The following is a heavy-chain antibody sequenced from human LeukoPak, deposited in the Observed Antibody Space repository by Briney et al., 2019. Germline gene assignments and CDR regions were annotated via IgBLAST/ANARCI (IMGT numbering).Heavy chain of an antibody. CDR3: AHPSTPDYGGLDY. CDR1: GFTFRLYV. CDR2: ITGSGGSI. V-gene: IGHV3-23*01. D-gene: IGHD4-17*01. J-gene: IGHJ4*02. Sequence: PGGSLRLSCAASGFTFRLYVMTWVRQAPGKGLEWVSAITGSGGSIYYAGSVRGRFTISGDNSKNTLYLQMSSLRAEDTAIYYCAHPSTPDYGGLDYWGQGTLVTVSS.